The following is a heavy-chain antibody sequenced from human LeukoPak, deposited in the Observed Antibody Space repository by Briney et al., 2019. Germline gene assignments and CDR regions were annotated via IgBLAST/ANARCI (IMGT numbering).Heavy chain of an antibody. CDR1: GYTFTSYY. CDR2: IIPILGIA. D-gene: IGHD6-6*01. CDR3: ARDPSPIVYSSSSENGYFDY. J-gene: IGHJ4*02. V-gene: IGHV1-69*04. Sequence: ASVKVSCKASGYTFTSYYMHWVRQAPGQGLEWMGRIIPILGIANYAQKFQGRVTITADKSTSTAYMELSSLRSEDTAVYYCARDPSPIVYSSSSENGYFDYWGQGTLVTVSS.